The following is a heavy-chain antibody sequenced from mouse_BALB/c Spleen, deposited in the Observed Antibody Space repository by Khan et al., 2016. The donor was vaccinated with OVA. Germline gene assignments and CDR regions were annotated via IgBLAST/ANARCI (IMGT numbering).Heavy chain of an antibody. CDR2: IDPNNGAA. J-gene: IGHJ3*01. CDR1: GYIFTSYY. D-gene: IGHD2-2*01. CDR3: IRSGYGSFAD. Sequence: QVQLKQSGAELVKPGASVRLSCKASGYIFTSYYMYWVKQRPGQGLEWIGEIDPNNGAANFNEKYKTKATLTVDKSSSTTYMQLSSLTSEDSAVYYCIRSGYGSFADWGPGTLGTVSA. V-gene: IGHV1-53*01.